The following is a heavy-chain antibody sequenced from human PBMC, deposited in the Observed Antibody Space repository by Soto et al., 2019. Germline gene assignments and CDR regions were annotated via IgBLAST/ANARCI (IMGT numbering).Heavy chain of an antibody. J-gene: IGHJ3*02. CDR2: LSAIGDST. V-gene: IGHV3-23*01. CDR3: AIPSCRFLQWLPFDSFDI. Sequence: EGRLLESGGKLVQPGGSLRLACTASEFTFSNYAMSWVRRAPGKGLEWVAGLSAIGDSTYYADSLKGRFTIYRVKSKTTLYPKMNSLRAENTAVSYCAIPSCRFLQWLPFDSFDIWGQGTMVTVSS. D-gene: IGHD3-3*01. CDR1: EFTFSNYA.